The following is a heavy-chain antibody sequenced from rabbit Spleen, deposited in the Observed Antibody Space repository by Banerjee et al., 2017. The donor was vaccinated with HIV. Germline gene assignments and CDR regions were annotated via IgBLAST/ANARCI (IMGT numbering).Heavy chain of an antibody. V-gene: IGHV1S45*01. J-gene: IGHJ4*01. D-gene: IGHD2-1*01. CDR2: IYADSSGST. CDR3: ARGSATMTMVITGYYLNL. Sequence: QEHLEESGGDLVKPGASLILTCTASGFSFSDKDVMCWVRQAPGKGLEWIACIYADSSGSTYYANWAKGRFTISKTSSTTVTLQMTSLTVADTATYFCARGSATMTMVITGYYLNLWGPGTLVTVS. CDR1: GFSFSDKDV.